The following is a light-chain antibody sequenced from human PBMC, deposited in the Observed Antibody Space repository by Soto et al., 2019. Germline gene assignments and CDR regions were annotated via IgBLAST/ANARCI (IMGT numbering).Light chain of an antibody. J-gene: IGLJ2*01. CDR1: SSDIGAYNY. Sequence: QSALTQPASVSGSPGQPITISCSGTSSDIGAYNYVSWYQHYTGKAPKLVISDVSQRPSGVSSRFSGSKSGNTASLTISGLQAEDEADYYCSSYTIHSSVVFGGGTKLTVL. V-gene: IGLV2-14*03. CDR2: DVS. CDR3: SSYTIHSSVV.